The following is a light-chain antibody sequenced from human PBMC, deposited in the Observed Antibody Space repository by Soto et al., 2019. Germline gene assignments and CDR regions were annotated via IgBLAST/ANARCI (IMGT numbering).Light chain of an antibody. CDR2: AAS. Sequence: DIQMTQSPSSLSASVGDRVTLTCRASQDISNYLAWYQQKPGKVPKLLIYAASTLQTGVHSRFSGSGSGTVFTLTINSLQPEDVATYYCQNYKSAPITFGRGTRLEIK. CDR3: QNYKSAPIT. V-gene: IGKV1-27*01. CDR1: QDISNY. J-gene: IGKJ2*01.